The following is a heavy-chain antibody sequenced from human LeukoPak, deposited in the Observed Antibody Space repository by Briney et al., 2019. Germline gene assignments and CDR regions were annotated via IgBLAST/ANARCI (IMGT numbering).Heavy chain of an antibody. CDR2: MNPNSGNT. J-gene: IGHJ4*02. CDR1: GYTFTSYD. Sequence: GASVKVSCKASGYTFTSYDINWVRQATGQGLEWMGWMNPNSGNTGYAQKFQGRVTMTRNTSISTAYMELSSLRSEDTAVYYCARSRGTSWTIAAAGKTPLKYWGQGTLVTVSS. D-gene: IGHD6-13*01. V-gene: IGHV1-8*01. CDR3: ARSRGTSWTIAAAGKTPLKY.